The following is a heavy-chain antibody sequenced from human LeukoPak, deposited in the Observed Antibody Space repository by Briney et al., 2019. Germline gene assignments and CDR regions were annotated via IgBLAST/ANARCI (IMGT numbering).Heavy chain of an antibody. J-gene: IGHJ4*02. Sequence: SETLSLTCAVSGGSISSGGYSWSWIRQPPGKGLEWIGYIYYTGSTNYNPSLKSRVTISVDTSKNQFSLKLSSVTAADTAVYYCAKIYGGNSLWGQGTLVTVSS. CDR3: AKIYGGNSL. V-gene: IGHV4-61*08. D-gene: IGHD4-23*01. CDR1: GGSISSGGYS. CDR2: IYYTGST.